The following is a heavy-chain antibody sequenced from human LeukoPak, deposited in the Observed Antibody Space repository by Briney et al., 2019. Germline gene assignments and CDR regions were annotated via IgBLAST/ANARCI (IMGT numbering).Heavy chain of an antibody. D-gene: IGHD3-10*01. CDR1: GFSLSTSGVG. J-gene: IGHJ4*02. V-gene: IGHV2-5*02. Sequence: SGPTLVKPTQTLTLTCTFSGFSLSTSGVGVGWIRQPPGKALEWLALIYWDDDKRYSPSLESRLTLTKDTSRNQVVLKMTNMDPVDTATYYCAGGSGRTFDYWGQGTLVTVSS. CDR3: AGGSGRTFDY. CDR2: IYWDDDK.